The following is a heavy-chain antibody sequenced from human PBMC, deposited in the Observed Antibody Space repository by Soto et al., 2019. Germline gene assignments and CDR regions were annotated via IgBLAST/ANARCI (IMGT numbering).Heavy chain of an antibody. CDR3: ALVRGVIIGVDY. D-gene: IGHD3-10*01. V-gene: IGHV4-39*01. Sequence: QLQLQESGPGLVKPSETLSLTCTVSGGSISSSSYYWGWIRQPPGKGLEWIGSIYYSGSTYYNPSLKSRVXLXVXXSKNQFSLQLSSVTAADTAVYYCALVRGVIIGVDYWGQGTLVTVSS. CDR1: GGSISSSSYY. J-gene: IGHJ4*02. CDR2: IYYSGST.